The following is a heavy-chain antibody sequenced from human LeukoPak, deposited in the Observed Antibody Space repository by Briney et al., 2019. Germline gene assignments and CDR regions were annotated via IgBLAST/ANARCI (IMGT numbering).Heavy chain of an antibody. CDR3: AHYYGSGRSGYFDY. Sequence: PSQTLSLTCTVSGGSICSGGYYWSWIRQHPGKGLEWIGYIYYSGSTYYNPSLKSRVTISVDTSKNQFSLKLSSVTAADTAVYYCAHYYGSGRSGYFDYWGQGTLVTVSS. CDR1: GGSICSGGYY. D-gene: IGHD3-10*01. V-gene: IGHV4-31*03. J-gene: IGHJ4*02. CDR2: IYYSGST.